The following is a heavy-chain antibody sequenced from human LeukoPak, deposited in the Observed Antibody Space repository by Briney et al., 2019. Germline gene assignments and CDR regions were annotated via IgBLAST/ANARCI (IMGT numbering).Heavy chain of an antibody. J-gene: IGHJ4*02. CDR3: ARSYYDNSGYYYVLDY. CDR2: IYSGGST. CDR1: GFTVSSNY. V-gene: IGHV3-53*01. D-gene: IGHD3-22*01. Sequence: GGSLRLSCAASGFTVSSNYMSWVRQAPGMGLEWVSVIYSGGSTYYADSVKGRFTISRDNSKNTLYLQMNNLRAEDTAVYYCARSYYDNSGYYYVLDYWGQGTLVTVSS.